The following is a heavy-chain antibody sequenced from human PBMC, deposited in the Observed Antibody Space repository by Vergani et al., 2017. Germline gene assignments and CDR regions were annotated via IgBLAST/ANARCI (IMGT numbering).Heavy chain of an antibody. CDR3: AGLLGYSGVDF. V-gene: IGHV5-51*03. Sequence: EVELVQSGPEMRKPGESLKISCKGSEYSFGNYWNGWVRQMPAKGLEWMGIIYPADSDTRYSPSFQGQVTISAGKSISTAFLQWDNLKASDTALYYCAGLLGYSGVDFWGQGTLVIVSS. CDR2: IYPADSDT. CDR1: EYSFGNYW. J-gene: IGHJ4*02. D-gene: IGHD5-12*01.